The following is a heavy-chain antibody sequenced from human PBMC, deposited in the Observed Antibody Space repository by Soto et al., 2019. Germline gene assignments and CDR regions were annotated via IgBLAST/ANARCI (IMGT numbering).Heavy chain of an antibody. Sequence: SVKVSCKASGGTFSSYAISWVRQAPGQGLEWMGGIIPIFGTANYAQKFQGRVTITADESTSTAYMELSSLRSEDTAVYYGASNAWYYYVRRGYSYKNHYYSGKDVWGQGTTVSVSS. CDR3: ASNAWYYYVRRGYSYKNHYYSGKDV. CDR2: IIPIFGTA. J-gene: IGHJ6*01. D-gene: IGHD3-22*01. V-gene: IGHV1-69*13. CDR1: GGTFSSYA.